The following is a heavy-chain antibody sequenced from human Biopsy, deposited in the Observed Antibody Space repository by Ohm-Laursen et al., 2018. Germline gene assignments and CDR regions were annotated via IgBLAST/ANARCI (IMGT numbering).Heavy chain of an antibody. CDR3: ARDEGRGRFVH. CDR2: INEDGTKT. D-gene: IGHD3-10*01. J-gene: IGHJ4*02. CDR1: GFTFSHYW. V-gene: IGHV3-7*01. Sequence: SLRLSCAASGFTFSHYWMNWVRQAPGKGLECVAIINEDGTKTFYVDSVKGRFTISRDNAKNSLYLDMNSLRAEDTAVYYCARDEGRGRFVHWGQGTLASVSS.